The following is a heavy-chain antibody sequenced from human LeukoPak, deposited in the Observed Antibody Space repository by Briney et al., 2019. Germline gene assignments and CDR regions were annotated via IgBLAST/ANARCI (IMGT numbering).Heavy chain of an antibody. J-gene: IGHJ4*02. CDR2: INHSGST. Sequence: SSETLSLTCAVYGGSFSGYYWSWIRQPPGKGLEWIGEINHSGSTNYNPSLKSRVTISVDASKNQCSLKLSSVTAADTAVYYCASIPYCSSTSCYTEYYFDYWGQGTLVTVSS. CDR3: ASIPYCSSTSCYTEYYFDY. CDR1: GGSFSGYY. D-gene: IGHD2-2*02. V-gene: IGHV4-34*01.